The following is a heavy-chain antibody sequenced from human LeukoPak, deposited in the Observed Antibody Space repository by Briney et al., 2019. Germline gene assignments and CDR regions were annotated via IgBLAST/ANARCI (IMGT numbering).Heavy chain of an antibody. CDR1: GFTFSSYS. CDR2: ISSSSSYI. D-gene: IGHD2-2*02. Sequence: SGGSLRLPCAASGFTFSSYSMNWVRQAPGKGLEWVSSISSSSSYIYYADSVKGRFTISRDNAKNSLYLQMNSLRAEDTAVYYCAKVRVPAAIVGYMDVWGKGTTVTVSS. CDR3: AKVRVPAAIVGYMDV. V-gene: IGHV3-21*04. J-gene: IGHJ6*03.